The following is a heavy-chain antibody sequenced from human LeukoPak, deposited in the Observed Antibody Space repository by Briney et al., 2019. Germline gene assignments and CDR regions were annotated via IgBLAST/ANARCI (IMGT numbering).Heavy chain of an antibody. CDR2: INYSGST. CDR1: GGSFSGYY. Sequence: SETLSLTCAVYGGSFSGYYWSWIRQPPGKGLEWIGEINYSGSTNYNPSLKSRVTISVDTSKNQFSLKLSSVTAADTAVYYCARTRQLGRGWFDPWGQGTLVTVSS. J-gene: IGHJ5*02. CDR3: ARTRQLGRGWFDP. V-gene: IGHV4-34*01. D-gene: IGHD6-6*01.